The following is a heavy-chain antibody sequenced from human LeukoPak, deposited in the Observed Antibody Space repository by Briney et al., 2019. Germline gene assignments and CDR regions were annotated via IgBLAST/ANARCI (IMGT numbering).Heavy chain of an antibody. CDR1: GYTFTGYY. CDR3: ARRYCSGGSCYADAFDI. Sequence: ASVKVSCKASGYTFTGYYVHWVRQAPGQGLEWMGWISAYNGNTNYAQKLQGRVTMTTDTSTSTAYMELRSLRSDDTAVYYCARRYCSGGSCYADAFDIWGQGTMVTVSS. J-gene: IGHJ3*02. D-gene: IGHD2-15*01. V-gene: IGHV1-18*04. CDR2: ISAYNGNT.